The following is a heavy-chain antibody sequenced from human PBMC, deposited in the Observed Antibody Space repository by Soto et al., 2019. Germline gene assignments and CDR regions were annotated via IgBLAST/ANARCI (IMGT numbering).Heavy chain of an antibody. V-gene: IGHV3-9*01. Sequence: EVQLVEAGGNLVQPGRSLRLSCATSGFTFKDYAMHWVRQAPGKGLEWVSSINENSGSLDYADSVRGRFTISRDNDKNTLYLQMNSLRTEDTALYYCAKDSHWSLDYWGQGTLVTVSS. CDR1: GFTFKDYA. CDR3: AKDSHWSLDY. CDR2: INENSGSL. D-gene: IGHD1-1*01. J-gene: IGHJ4*02.